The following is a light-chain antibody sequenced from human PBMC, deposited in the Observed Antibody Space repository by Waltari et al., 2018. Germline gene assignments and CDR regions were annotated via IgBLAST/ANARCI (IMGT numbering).Light chain of an antibody. J-gene: IGKJ1*01. CDR2: GAS. Sequence: EIVLPQSPGTLSLSPGERATVPCRASQSVSRALSWYQQKPGQAPRLLIYGASTRATGIPDRFSGSGSGTDFSLTISRLEPDDFAVYYCQHYLRLPVTFGQGTTVEI. V-gene: IGKV3-20*01. CDR1: QSVSRA. CDR3: QHYLRLPVT.